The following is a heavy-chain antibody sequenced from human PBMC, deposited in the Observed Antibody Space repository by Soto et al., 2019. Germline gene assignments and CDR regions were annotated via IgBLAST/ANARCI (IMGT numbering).Heavy chain of an antibody. CDR3: SADLPDWGAYAFDY. CDR1: GFTFNGSG. CDR2: VKSKIDGGTI. V-gene: IGHV3-15*07. Sequence: EVQLVESGGGLVEPGGSLRLSCAASGFTFNGSGMNWVRQAPGKGLEWVGRVKSKIDGGTIDYAEPGKGRFTISRDDSRNTVSLQMNSLRTEDSAMYYCSADLPDWGAYAFDYWGQGTLVTVSS. D-gene: IGHD3-16*01. J-gene: IGHJ4*02.